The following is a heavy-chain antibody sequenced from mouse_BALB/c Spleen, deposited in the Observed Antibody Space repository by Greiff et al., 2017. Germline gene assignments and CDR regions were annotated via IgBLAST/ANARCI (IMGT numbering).Heavy chain of an antibody. Sequence: EVMLVESGGGLVKPGGSLKLSCAASGFTFSSYAMSWVRQTPEKRLEWVASISSGGSTYYPDSVKGRFTISRDNARNILYLQMSSLRSEDTAMYYCARGSTMITTAWFAYWGQGTLVTVSA. J-gene: IGHJ3*01. D-gene: IGHD2-4*01. V-gene: IGHV5-6-5*01. CDR3: ARGSTMITTAWFAY. CDR1: GFTFSSYA. CDR2: ISSGGST.